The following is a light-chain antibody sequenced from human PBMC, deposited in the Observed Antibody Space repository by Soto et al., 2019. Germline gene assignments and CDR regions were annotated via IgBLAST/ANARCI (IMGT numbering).Light chain of an antibody. CDR3: QKYNSAPSLT. J-gene: IGKJ4*01. CDR1: QGISNY. Sequence: DIQMTQSPSSLSASVGDRVTITCRASQGISNYLAWYQQKPGKVPMLLIYAASTLQSGVPSRFSGSRSGTDFTLTISSLQPEDVATYYCQKYNSAPSLTFGGGTKVEIK. V-gene: IGKV1-27*01. CDR2: AAS.